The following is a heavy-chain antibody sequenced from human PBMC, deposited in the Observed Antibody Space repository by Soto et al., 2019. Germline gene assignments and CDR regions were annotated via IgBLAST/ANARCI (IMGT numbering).Heavy chain of an antibody. J-gene: IGHJ4*02. CDR1: GFSLSNASMG. V-gene: IGHV2-26*01. CDR3: ARIAHVMAPFDY. Sequence: QVTLKESGPVLVKPTETLTLTCTVSGFSLSNASMGVSWIRQPPGKALEWLAHIFSNDEKSYSTFLKSRLTSSKDTSKSHVGLTMTNMDPVDTATYSCARIAHVMAPFDYWGQGTLVTVSS. CDR2: IFSNDEK.